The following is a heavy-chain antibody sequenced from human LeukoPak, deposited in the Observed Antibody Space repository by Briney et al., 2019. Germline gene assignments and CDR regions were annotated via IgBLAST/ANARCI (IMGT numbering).Heavy chain of an antibody. CDR2: IYYSGST. CDR3: ARQRVRRLYYYGSGSYPHFDY. Sequence: PSETLSLTCAVSGGSISSGGYSWSWIRQPPGKGLEWIGYIYYSGSTYYNPSLKSRVTISVDTSKNQFSLKLSSVTAADTAVYYCARQRVRRLYYYGSGSYPHFDYWGQGTLVTVSS. V-gene: IGHV4-30-4*07. CDR1: GGSISSGGYS. J-gene: IGHJ4*02. D-gene: IGHD3-10*01.